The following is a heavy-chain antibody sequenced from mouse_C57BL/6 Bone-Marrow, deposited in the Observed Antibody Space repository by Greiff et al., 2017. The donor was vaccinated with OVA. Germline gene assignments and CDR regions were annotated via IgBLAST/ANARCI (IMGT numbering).Heavy chain of an antibody. CDR2: ILPGSGST. V-gene: IGHV1-9*01. CDR3: AREIYDGYRRGNYAMDY. J-gene: IGHJ4*01. D-gene: IGHD2-3*01. Sequence: QVQLQQSGAELMKPGASVKLSCKATGYTFTGYWIEWVKQRPGHGLEWIGEILPGSGSTNYNEKFKGKATFTADTSSNTAYMQLSSLTTEDSAIYYCAREIYDGYRRGNYAMDYWGQGTSVTVSS. CDR1: GYTFTGYW.